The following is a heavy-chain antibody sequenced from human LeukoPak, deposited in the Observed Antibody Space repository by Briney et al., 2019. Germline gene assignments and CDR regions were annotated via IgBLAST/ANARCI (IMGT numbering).Heavy chain of an antibody. CDR2: ISSSSSTI. Sequence: GGSLRLSCAASGFTFSSYSMNWVRQAPGKGLEWVSYISSSSSTIYYADSVKGRFTISRDNAKNSLYLQMNSLRDEDTAVYYCARAGHGDYVLGLHFDYWGQGTLVTVSS. CDR1: GFTFSSYS. V-gene: IGHV3-48*02. D-gene: IGHD4-17*01. CDR3: ARAGHGDYVLGLHFDY. J-gene: IGHJ4*02.